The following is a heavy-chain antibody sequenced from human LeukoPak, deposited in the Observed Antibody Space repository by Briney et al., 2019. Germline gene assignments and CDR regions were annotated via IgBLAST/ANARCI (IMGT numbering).Heavy chain of an antibody. V-gene: IGHV1-18*01. CDR3: ARDHPGDSSGYYWNYYYYYGMDV. J-gene: IGHJ6*02. CDR1: GYTFTSYG. D-gene: IGHD3-22*01. Sequence: ASVKVSCKASGYTFTSYGISWVRQAPGQGLEWMGWISAYNGNTNYARKLQGRVTMTTDTSTSTAYMELRSLRSDDTAVYYCARDHPGDSSGYYWNYYYYYGMDVWGQGTTVTVSS. CDR2: ISAYNGNT.